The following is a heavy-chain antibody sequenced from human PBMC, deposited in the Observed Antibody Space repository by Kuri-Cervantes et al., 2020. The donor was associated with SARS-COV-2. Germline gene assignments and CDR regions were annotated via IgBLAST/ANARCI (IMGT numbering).Heavy chain of an antibody. V-gene: IGHV4-38-2*02. D-gene: IGHD3-22*01. Sequence: SETLSLTCTVSGYSISSGYYWGWIRQPPGKGLEWIGSIYYSGSTYYNPSLKSRVTISVDTSKNQFSLKLSSVTAADTAVYYCASTYYDSSGGFDYWGQGTLVTVSS. CDR2: IYYSGST. CDR3: ASTYYDSSGGFDY. J-gene: IGHJ4*02. CDR1: GYSISSGYY.